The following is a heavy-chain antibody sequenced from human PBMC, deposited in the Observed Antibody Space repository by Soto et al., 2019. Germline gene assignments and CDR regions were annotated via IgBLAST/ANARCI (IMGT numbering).Heavy chain of an antibody. CDR2: MNPNSGNT. V-gene: IGHV1-8*01. Sequence: VASVKVSCKASGYTFTSYDINWVRQATGQGLEWMGWMNPNSGNTGYAQKFQGRVTMTRNTSISTAYMELSSLRSEDTAVYYCARSYSSSSNWFDPWGQGTLVTVSS. J-gene: IGHJ5*02. D-gene: IGHD6-6*01. CDR1: GYTFTSYD. CDR3: ARSYSSSSNWFDP.